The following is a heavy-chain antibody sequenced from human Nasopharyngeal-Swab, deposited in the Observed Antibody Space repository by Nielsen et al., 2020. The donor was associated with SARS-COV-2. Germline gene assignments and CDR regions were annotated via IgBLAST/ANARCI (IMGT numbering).Heavy chain of an antibody. CDR3: AQDLGSEWHHYNRFDP. V-gene: IGHV3-30*18. D-gene: IGHD3-3*01. J-gene: IGHJ5*02. CDR1: GFTFSSFG. CDR2: IAHDASNE. Sequence: GESLKISCAASGFTFSSFGMHWVRQAPGKGLEWVAFIAHDASNEYYGDSVKGRFSISRDSSKNTLYLQMNNLRAEDTALYYCAQDLGSEWHHYNRFDPWGRGTLVTVSS.